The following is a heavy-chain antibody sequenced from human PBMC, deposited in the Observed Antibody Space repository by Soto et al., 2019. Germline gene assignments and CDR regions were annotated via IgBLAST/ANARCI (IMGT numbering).Heavy chain of an antibody. CDR3: ARDRNCSSTSCYPYGMDV. CDR2: IYHSGST. D-gene: IGHD2-2*01. Sequence: QVQLQESGPGLVKPSGTLSLTCAVSGGSISSSNWWSWVRQPPGKGLEWIGEIYHSGSTNYNPSLTSRVTISVDKSKNQFSLKLSSVTAADTAVYYCARDRNCSSTSCYPYGMDVWGQGTTVTVSS. J-gene: IGHJ6*02. CDR1: GGSISSSNW. V-gene: IGHV4-4*02.